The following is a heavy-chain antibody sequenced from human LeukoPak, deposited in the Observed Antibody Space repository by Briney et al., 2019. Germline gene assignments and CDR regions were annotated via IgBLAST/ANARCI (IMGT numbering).Heavy chain of an antibody. J-gene: IGHJ4*02. V-gene: IGHV3-9*01. CDR1: GFTFDDYA. CDR2: ISWNSGSI. CDR3: AKDQGTDEDYFDY. Sequence: GRSLRLSCAASGFTFDDYAMHWVRQAPWKGLEWVSGISWNSGSIGYADSVKGRFTISRDNAKNSLYLQMNSLRAEDTALYYCAKDQGTDEDYFDYWGQGTLVTVSS. D-gene: IGHD3-10*01.